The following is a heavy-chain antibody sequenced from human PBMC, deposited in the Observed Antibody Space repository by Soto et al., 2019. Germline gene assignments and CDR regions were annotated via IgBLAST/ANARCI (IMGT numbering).Heavy chain of an antibody. CDR1: GGTFSSYA. D-gene: IGHD3-3*01. Sequence: SVKVSRKASGGTFSSYAISWVRQAPGQGLEWMGGIIPIFGTANYAQKFQGRVTITADESTSTAYMELSSLRSEDTAVYYCARDLKVVIIMGGYYYYGMDVWGQGTTVTVSS. CDR2: IIPIFGTA. V-gene: IGHV1-69*13. CDR3: ARDLKVVIIMGGYYYYGMDV. J-gene: IGHJ6*02.